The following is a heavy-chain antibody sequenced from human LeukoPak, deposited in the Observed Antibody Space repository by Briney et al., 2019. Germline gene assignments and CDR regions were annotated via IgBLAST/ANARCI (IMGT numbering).Heavy chain of an antibody. CDR1: GVTFSGSA. CDR3: ARDKYYDSSGYYSGDAFDI. D-gene: IGHD3-22*01. CDR2: IRSTANGYAT. Sequence: GGSLRLSCAASGVTFSGSALHWVRQASGKGLEWVGRIRSTANGYATAYAASVKGRFTISRDDSKNTAYLQMDSLKTEDTAVYYCARDKYYDSSGYYSGDAFDIWGQGTMVTVSS. J-gene: IGHJ3*02. V-gene: IGHV3-73*01.